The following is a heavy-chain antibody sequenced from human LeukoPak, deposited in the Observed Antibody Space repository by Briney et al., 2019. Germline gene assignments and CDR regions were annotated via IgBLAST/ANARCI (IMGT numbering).Heavy chain of an antibody. CDR1: GYSFTSYW. CDR3: ARTGLELRVPYYYYMDV. V-gene: IGHV5-51*01. J-gene: IGHJ6*03. CDR2: IYPGDSDT. D-gene: IGHD1-7*01. Sequence: GESLKISCKGSGYSFTSYWIGWVRQMPGKGLEWMGIIYPGDSDTRYSPSFQGQVTISADKSISTAYLRWSSLKASDTAMYYCARTGLELRVPYYYYMDVWGKGATVTVSS.